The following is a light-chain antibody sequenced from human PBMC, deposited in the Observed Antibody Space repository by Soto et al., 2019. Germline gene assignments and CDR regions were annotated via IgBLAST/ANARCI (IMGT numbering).Light chain of an antibody. CDR1: KLGDKY. CDR2: QDS. Sequence: SYELTQPPSVSVSPGQTASITCSGHKLGDKYACWYQQKPGQSPVLVIYQDSKRPSGIPERFSGSNSGNTATLTISGTQAMDEADYYCQAWDSSNYVFGTGTKVTVL. J-gene: IGLJ1*01. CDR3: QAWDSSNYV. V-gene: IGLV3-1*01.